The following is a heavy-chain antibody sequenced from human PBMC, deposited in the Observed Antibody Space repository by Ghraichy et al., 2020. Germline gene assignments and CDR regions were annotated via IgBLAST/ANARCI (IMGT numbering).Heavy chain of an antibody. CDR3: AKPPKYCSSTSCPYGMDV. J-gene: IGHJ6*02. Sequence: GGSLRLSCAASGFTFSSYAMSWVRQAPGKGLEWVSAISGSGGSTYYADSVKGRFTISRDNSKNTLYLQMNSLRAEDTAVYYCAKPPKYCSSTSCPYGMDVWGQGTTVTVSS. V-gene: IGHV3-23*01. CDR1: GFTFSSYA. D-gene: IGHD2-2*01. CDR2: ISGSGGST.